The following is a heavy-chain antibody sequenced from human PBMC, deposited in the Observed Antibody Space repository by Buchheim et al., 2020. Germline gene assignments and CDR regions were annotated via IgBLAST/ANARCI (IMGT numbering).Heavy chain of an antibody. Sequence: QLQLQESGPGLVKPSETLSLTCTVSGGSISSSSYYWGWIRQPPGKGLEWIGSIYYSGSTYYNPSLKSRVTISVDTYKNQFSLKLSSVTAADTAVYYCARAVSSGWSYYYYGMDVWGQGTT. V-gene: IGHV4-39*07. CDR1: GGSISSSSYY. J-gene: IGHJ6*02. CDR3: ARAVSSGWSYYYYGMDV. CDR2: IYYSGST. D-gene: IGHD6-19*01.